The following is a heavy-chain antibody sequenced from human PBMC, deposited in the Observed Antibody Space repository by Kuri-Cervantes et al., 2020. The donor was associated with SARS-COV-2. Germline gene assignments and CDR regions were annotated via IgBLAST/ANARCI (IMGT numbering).Heavy chain of an antibody. CDR3: ARSPGSIVVVTAPDY. J-gene: IGHJ4*02. D-gene: IGHD2-21*02. V-gene: IGHV1-18*04. Sequence: ASVKVSCKASGYTFTSYGISWVRQAPGQGLEWMGWISAYNGNTNYAQKLQGRVTMTTDTPTSTAYMELRSLRSDDTAVYYCARSPGSIVVVTAPDYWGQGTLVTVSS. CDR1: GYTFTSYG. CDR2: ISAYNGNT.